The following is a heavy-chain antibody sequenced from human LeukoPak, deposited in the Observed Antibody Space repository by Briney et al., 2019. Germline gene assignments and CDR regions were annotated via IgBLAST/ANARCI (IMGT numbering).Heavy chain of an antibody. D-gene: IGHD3-10*01. CDR2: IYYSGST. CDR1: GGSISSYY. J-gene: IGHJ2*01. CDR3: ARNYYTSVTYDYRYFDL. V-gene: IGHV4-59*01. Sequence: SETLSLTCTVSGGSISSYYWSWIRQPPGKGLEWIGYIYYSGSTNYNPSLKSRVTISVDTSRNQFSLKLSSVTAADTAVYYCARNYYTSVTYDYRYFDLWGRGTLVTVSS.